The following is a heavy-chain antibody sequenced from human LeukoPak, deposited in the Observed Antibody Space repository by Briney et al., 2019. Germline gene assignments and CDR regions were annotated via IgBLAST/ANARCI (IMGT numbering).Heavy chain of an antibody. V-gene: IGHV3-7*01. J-gene: IGHJ4*02. Sequence: PGGSLTLSCADSGFTFSSYWMSWLRQAPGKGLEWVANIKQDGSVKYYVYSVKGRFTISRDNAKNSLYLQMNSLRAEDTAVYYCAREAAPVFDNWGQGTLVTVSS. CDR2: IKQDGSVK. CDR1: GFTFSSYW. D-gene: IGHD6-25*01. CDR3: AREAAPVFDN.